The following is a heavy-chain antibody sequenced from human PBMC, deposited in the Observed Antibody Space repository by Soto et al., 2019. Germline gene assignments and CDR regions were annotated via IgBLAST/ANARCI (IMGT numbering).Heavy chain of an antibody. CDR1: GFTFSSYA. J-gene: IGHJ5*02. V-gene: IGHV3-23*01. D-gene: IGHD6-19*01. CDR2: ITGSGTTT. Sequence: GGSLRLSCAASGFTFSSYAMTWVRQAPGKGLEWVSSITGSGTTTFYADSVKGRFTISRDNSNDTLYLQMSGLRAEDTAVYYCAKDLSSGVLRNWFDPWGQGSLVTVSS. CDR3: AKDLSSGVLRNWFDP.